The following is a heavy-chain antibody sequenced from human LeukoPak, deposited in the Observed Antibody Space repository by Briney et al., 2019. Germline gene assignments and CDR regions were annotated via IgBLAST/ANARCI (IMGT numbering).Heavy chain of an antibody. V-gene: IGHV4-61*05. CDR2: IYYSGST. D-gene: IGHD2-15*01. Sequence: PSETLSLTSTISDDSISNNRYFWAWIRQPPGKGLEWIGYIYYSGSTNYNPSLKSRVTISVDTSKNQFSLKLSSVTAADTAVYYCARAVFSYCSGGSCPYFDYWGQGTLVTVSS. J-gene: IGHJ4*02. CDR3: ARAVFSYCSGGSCPYFDY. CDR1: DDSISNNRYF.